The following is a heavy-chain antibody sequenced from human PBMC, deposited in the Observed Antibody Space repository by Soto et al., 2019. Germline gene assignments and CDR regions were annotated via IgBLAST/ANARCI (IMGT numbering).Heavy chain of an antibody. V-gene: IGHV1-46*01. Sequence: ASVKVSCKASGYTFTSYFMHWVRQAPGQGPEWMGIINPSGGSTSYAQKFQGRVTLTSDTSTTTVYMELSSLRSDDTAVYYCARVGSNWNVGSYQAWGQGTLVTVTS. J-gene: IGHJ5*02. CDR2: INPSGGST. D-gene: IGHD1-1*01. CDR1: GYTFTSYF. CDR3: ARVGSNWNVGSYQA.